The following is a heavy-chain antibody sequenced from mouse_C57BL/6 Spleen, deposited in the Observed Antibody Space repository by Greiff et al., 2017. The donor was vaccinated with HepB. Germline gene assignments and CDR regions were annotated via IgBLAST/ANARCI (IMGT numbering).Heavy chain of an antibody. CDR3: ARSGGNYVFDY. CDR2: IDHSDSYT. Sequence: QVQLQQPGAELVMPGASVKLSCKASGYTFTSYWMHWVKQRPGQGLEWIGEIDHSDSYTNYNQKFKGKSTLTVDKSSSTAYMQLSSLTSEDSAVYYCARSGGNYVFDYWGQGTTLTVSS. V-gene: IGHV1-69*01. CDR1: GYTFTSYW. J-gene: IGHJ2*01. D-gene: IGHD2-1*01.